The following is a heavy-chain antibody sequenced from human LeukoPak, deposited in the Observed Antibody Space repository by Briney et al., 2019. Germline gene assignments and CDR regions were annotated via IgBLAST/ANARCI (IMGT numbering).Heavy chain of an antibody. Sequence: PGGSLRLSCAASGFTFSSYSMNWVRRAPGKGLEWVSYISSSSSTIYYADSVKGRFTISRDNAKNSLYLQMDSLRAEDTAVYYCAGGYPGGVWGKGTTVTVSS. CDR2: ISSSSSTI. J-gene: IGHJ6*04. CDR1: GFTFSSYS. V-gene: IGHV3-48*01. CDR3: AGGYPGGV. D-gene: IGHD2-15*01.